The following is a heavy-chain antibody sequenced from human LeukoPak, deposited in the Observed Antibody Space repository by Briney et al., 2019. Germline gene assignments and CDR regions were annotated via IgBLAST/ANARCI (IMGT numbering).Heavy chain of an antibody. J-gene: IGHJ4*01. V-gene: IGHV3-21*01. CDR1: GFTLSNFA. CDR2: ISSSSSYI. D-gene: IGHD6-13*01. CDR3: GRGGSFISVQY. Sequence: GGSLRLSCAASGFTLSNFAMTWVRQAPGKGLEWVSSISSSSSYIYYADSVKGRFTISRDNAKNSLYLQMNSLRAEDTAVYYCGRGGSFISVQYWGHGTQVTVSS.